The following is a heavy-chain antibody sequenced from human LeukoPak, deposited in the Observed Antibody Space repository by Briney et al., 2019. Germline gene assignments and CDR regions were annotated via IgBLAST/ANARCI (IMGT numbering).Heavy chain of an antibody. CDR1: GFTFSDYY. CDR3: ASPATYYGSGSYYY. J-gene: IGHJ4*02. Sequence: PGGSLRLSCAASGFTFSDYYMSWIRQAPGKVLEWVSYISSSGSTIYYADSVKGRFTISRDNAKNSLYPQMNSLRAEDTAVYYCASPATYYGSGSYYYWGQGTLVTVSS. V-gene: IGHV3-11*01. D-gene: IGHD3-10*01. CDR2: ISSSGSTI.